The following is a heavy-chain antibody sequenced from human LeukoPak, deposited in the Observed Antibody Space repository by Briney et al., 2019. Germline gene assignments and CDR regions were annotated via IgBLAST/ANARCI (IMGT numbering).Heavy chain of an antibody. D-gene: IGHD2-15*01. V-gene: IGHV4-61*02. CDR2: IYTSGST. J-gene: IGHJ4*02. CDR3: ARAPGYCSGGSCYPTTYYFDY. CDR1: GGSIGSGSYY. Sequence: PSQTLSLTCTVSGGSIGSGSYYWSWIRQPAGKGLEWIGRIYTSGSTNYNPSLKSRVTISVDTSKNQFSLQLSSVTAADTAVYYCARAPGYCSGGSCYPTTYYFDYWGQGTLVTVSS.